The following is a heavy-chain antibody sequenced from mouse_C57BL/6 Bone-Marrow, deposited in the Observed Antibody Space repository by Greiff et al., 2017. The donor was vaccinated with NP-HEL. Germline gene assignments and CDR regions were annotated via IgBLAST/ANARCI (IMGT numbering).Heavy chain of an antibody. J-gene: IGHJ1*03. CDR2: IYPRRGNT. CDR3: ARSYYYGSSSRWYFEV. D-gene: IGHD1-1*01. CDR1: GYPFTSYG. Sequence: LQESGAELARPGASVKLSCKASGYPFTSYGISWVKQRTGQGLEWIGEIYPRRGNTYYNEKFKGKATLTADKSSSTAYMELRSLTSEDSAVYFCARSYYYGSSSRWYFEVWGTGTTVTVSS. V-gene: IGHV1-81*01.